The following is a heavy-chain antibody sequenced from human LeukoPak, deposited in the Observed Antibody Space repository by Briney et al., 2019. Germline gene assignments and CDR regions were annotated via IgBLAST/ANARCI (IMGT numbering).Heavy chain of an antibody. Sequence: SETLSLTCSVSGGSISGISYYWGWIRQPPEKGLEWVGNIYYSGSTYNNPSLESRVMISVDTSKNQCTLKLTSVTAADTAVYYCARQGVVGATGFAYWGEGTLVTVSS. V-gene: IGHV4-39*01. J-gene: IGHJ4*02. CDR3: ARQGVVGATGFAY. D-gene: IGHD1-26*01. CDR1: GGSISGISYY. CDR2: IYYSGST.